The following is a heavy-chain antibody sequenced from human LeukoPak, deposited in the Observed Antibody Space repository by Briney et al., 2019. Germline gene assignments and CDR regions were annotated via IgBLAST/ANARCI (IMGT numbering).Heavy chain of an antibody. CDR3: ARHKVGSNTFDY. V-gene: IGHV4-4*02. CDR2: IHHSGST. CDR1: GGSINNNNW. J-gene: IGHJ4*02. Sequence: SETLSLTCAVAGGSINNNNWWSWVRQPPGQGLEWIGEIHHSGSTNYNPSLKGRVTISEGKSNNQFSLRLSSVTAADTAMYYCARHKVGSNTFDYWGQGTLVTVSS. D-gene: IGHD1-26*01.